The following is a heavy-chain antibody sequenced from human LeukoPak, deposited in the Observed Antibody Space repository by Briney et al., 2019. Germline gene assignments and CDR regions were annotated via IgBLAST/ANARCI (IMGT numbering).Heavy chain of an antibody. J-gene: IGHJ5*02. V-gene: IGHV4-34*01. CDR2: INHSGST. CDR3: ARGRYYYDSSGYYLGP. D-gene: IGHD3-22*01. Sequence: PSETLSLTCAVYGGSFSGYYWSWIRQPPGKGLEWIGEINHSGSTNYNPSLKGRVTISVDTSKNQFSLKLSSVTAADTAVYYCARGRYYYDSSGYYLGPWGQGTLVTVSS. CDR1: GGSFSGYY.